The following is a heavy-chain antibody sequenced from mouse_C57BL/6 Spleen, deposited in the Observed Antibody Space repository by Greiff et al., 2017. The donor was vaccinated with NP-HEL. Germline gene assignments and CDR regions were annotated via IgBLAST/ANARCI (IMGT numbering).Heavy chain of an antibody. CDR3: ARVSGGYDAAWFAY. J-gene: IGHJ3*01. Sequence: EVQLQQSGPELVKPGASVKIPCKASGYTFTDYNMDWVKQSHGKSLEWIGDINPNNGGTIYNQKFKGKATLTVDKSSSTAYMELRSLTSEDTAVYYCARVSGGYDAAWFAYWGQGTLVTVSA. CDR2: INPNNGGT. CDR1: GYTFTDYN. D-gene: IGHD2-2*01. V-gene: IGHV1-18*01.